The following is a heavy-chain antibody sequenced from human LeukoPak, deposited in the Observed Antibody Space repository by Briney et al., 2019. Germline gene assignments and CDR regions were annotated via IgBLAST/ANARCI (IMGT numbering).Heavy chain of an antibody. CDR3: TRGYWFDP. CDR2: IKSKTDGGTT. CDR1: GFIFSDYY. V-gene: IGHV3-15*01. D-gene: IGHD3-10*01. J-gene: IGHJ5*02. Sequence: GGSLRLSCAASGFIFSDYYMSWIRQAPGKGPEWVGRIKSKTDGGTTDYAAPVKGRFTISRDDSKTTLYLQMNSLTTEDTAVYYCTRGYWFDPWGQGTLVTVSS.